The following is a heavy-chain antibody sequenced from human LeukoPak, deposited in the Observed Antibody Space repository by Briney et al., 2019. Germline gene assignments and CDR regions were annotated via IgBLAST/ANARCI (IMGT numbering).Heavy chain of an antibody. J-gene: IGHJ4*02. CDR3: TSRIDSLDY. V-gene: IGHV3-73*01. Sequence: GGSLKLSCAASGFTFSGSAMHWVRQASGKGLEWVGRIRSKANSYATAYAASVKGRFTISRDDSKNTAYLQMNSLKTEDTAVYYCTSRIDSLDYWGQGTLVTVSS. CDR1: GFTFSGSA. D-gene: IGHD3-9*01. CDR2: IRSKANSYAT.